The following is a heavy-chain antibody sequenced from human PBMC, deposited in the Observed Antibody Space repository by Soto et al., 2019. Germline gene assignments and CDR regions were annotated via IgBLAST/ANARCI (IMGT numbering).Heavy chain of an antibody. Sequence: QVQLVQSGAEVKKPGASVKVSCKASGYTFTSYGISWVRQAPGQGLEWMGWISAYNGNTNYAQKLQGRVTMTTDTSTSTAYMELRSLRSDDTAVYYCARGHYGDYPNAGYYYYGMDVWGQGTTVTVSS. D-gene: IGHD4-17*01. V-gene: IGHV1-18*01. CDR1: GYTFTSYG. CDR3: ARGHYGDYPNAGYYYYGMDV. J-gene: IGHJ6*02. CDR2: ISAYNGNT.